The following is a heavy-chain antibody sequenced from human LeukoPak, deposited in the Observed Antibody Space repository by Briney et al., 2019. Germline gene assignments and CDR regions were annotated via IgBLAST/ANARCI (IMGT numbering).Heavy chain of an antibody. J-gene: IGHJ6*03. CDR1: GYSFAKYW. Sequence: GESLKISCKTAGYSFAKYWIGWVRQMPGKGLEWMGIIYPGDSDTRYSPSFQGQVTISADKSISTAYLQWNSLKASDAAMYNCARHGYMGTYYYMDVWGKGTTVTVSS. CDR3: ARHGYMGTYYYMDV. V-gene: IGHV5-51*01. D-gene: IGHD3-16*02. CDR2: IYPGDSDT.